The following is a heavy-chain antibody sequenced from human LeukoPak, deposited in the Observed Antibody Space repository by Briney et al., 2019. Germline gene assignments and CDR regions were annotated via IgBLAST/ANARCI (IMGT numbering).Heavy chain of an antibody. Sequence: PSETLSLTCTVSGGSISSYYWSWIRQPPGKGLEWIGYIYYSGSTNYNPSLKSRVTISVDTSKNQFSLKLSSVTAADTAVYYRARVVNCGGDRYHFDYWGQGTLVTVSS. CDR1: GGSISSYY. V-gene: IGHV4-59*01. J-gene: IGHJ4*02. CDR2: IYYSGST. CDR3: ARVVNCGGDRYHFDY. D-gene: IGHD2-21*02.